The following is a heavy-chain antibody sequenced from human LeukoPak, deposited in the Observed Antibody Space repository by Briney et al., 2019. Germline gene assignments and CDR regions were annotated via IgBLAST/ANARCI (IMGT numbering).Heavy chain of an antibody. Sequence: GGSLRLSCAASGFTFSDYYMSWIRQAPGKGLEWVSYISSRGSTKYYADSVKGRFTISRDNAKNSLYLQMNSLRAEDTAVYYCASGTYYYDSSGHSLDVWGQGTTVTVSS. D-gene: IGHD3-22*01. CDR2: ISSRGSTK. CDR3: ASGTYYYDSSGHSLDV. V-gene: IGHV3-11*01. CDR1: GFTFSDYY. J-gene: IGHJ6*02.